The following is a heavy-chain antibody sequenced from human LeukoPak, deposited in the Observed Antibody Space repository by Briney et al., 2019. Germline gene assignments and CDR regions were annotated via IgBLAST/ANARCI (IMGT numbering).Heavy chain of an antibody. J-gene: IGHJ4*02. D-gene: IGHD1-26*01. CDR2: ISYDGSNK. CDR3: AKGGGARILYYFDY. V-gene: IGHV3-30*18. Sequence: QTGGSLRLSCAASGFTFSIYAMHWVRQAPGKGLEWVALISYDGSNKYYADSVKGRFTISRDNAKNSLYLQMNSLRAEDMALYYCAKGGGARILYYFDYWGQGTLVTVSS. CDR1: GFTFSIYA.